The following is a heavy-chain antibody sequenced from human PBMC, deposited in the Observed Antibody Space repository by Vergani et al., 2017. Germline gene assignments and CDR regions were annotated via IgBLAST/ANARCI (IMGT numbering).Heavy chain of an antibody. J-gene: IGHJ3*02. V-gene: IGHV4-34*01. CDR1: GGSFSGYY. CDR3: ARDMGIAVAGTGAFDI. CDR2: INHSGST. D-gene: IGHD6-19*01. Sequence: QVQLQQWGAGLLKPSETLSLTCAVYGGSFSGYYWSWIRQPPGKGLEWIGEINHSGSTNYNPSLKSRVTISVDTSKNQFSLKLSSVTAADTAVYYCARDMGIAVAGTGAFDIWGQGTMVTVSS.